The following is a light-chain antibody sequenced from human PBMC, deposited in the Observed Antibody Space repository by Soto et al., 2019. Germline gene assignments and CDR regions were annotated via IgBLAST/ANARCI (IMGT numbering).Light chain of an antibody. CDR3: QQYNSYQYT. CDR1: QSISSW. J-gene: IGKJ2*01. CDR2: KAS. Sequence: DIQMTQSPSTLSASVGDRVTITCRSSQSISSWLAWYQQKPGKAPKLLIYKASSLESGVPSRFSGSGSGTECTLTIRSLQPDDFATYYCQQYNSYQYTFGQGTKLEIK. V-gene: IGKV1-5*03.